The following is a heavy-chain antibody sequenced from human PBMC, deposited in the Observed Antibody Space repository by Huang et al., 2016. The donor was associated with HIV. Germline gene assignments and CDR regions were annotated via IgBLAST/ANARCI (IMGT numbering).Heavy chain of an antibody. CDR2: TSNDGSNN. CDR3: ARAKDTWDAYDI. V-gene: IGHV3-30-3*01. J-gene: IGHJ3*02. D-gene: IGHD5-18*01. CDR1: GFPFNNHA. Sequence: QVQLVESGGGVVQPGRSLRLSCEASGFPFNNHALHWVRRAAGKGLDWVAGTSNDGSNNYYADSVKGRFTISRDSSKSTLFLHMTSLRTEDTAVYYCARAKDTWDAYDIWGQGTMVIVSS.